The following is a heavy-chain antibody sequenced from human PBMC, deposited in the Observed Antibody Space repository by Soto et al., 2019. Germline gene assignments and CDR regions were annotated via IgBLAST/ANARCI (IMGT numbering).Heavy chain of an antibody. J-gene: IGHJ4*02. CDR1: GYTFTYRY. V-gene: IGHV1-3*01. CDR2: IIVGNGNT. Sequence: ASVKVSCKASGYTFTYRYLHWVRQAPGQRLEWMGWIIVGNGNTKYSEKFQGRLTITRDTSASTAYLEVSSLRSEDTAVYYCERGSHYGSGNDYWGQGTLVTVSS. CDR3: ERGSHYGSGNDY. D-gene: IGHD3-10*01.